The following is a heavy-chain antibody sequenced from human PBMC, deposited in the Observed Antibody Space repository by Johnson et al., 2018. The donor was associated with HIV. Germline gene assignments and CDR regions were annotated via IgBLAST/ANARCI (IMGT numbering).Heavy chain of an antibody. V-gene: IGHV3-NL1*01. D-gene: IGHD2-2*01. CDR2: IYSGGST. CDR1: GFTFSSYA. Sequence: QVQLVESGGGVVQPGRSLRLSCAASGFTFSSYAMHWVRQAPGKGLEWVSVIYSGGSTYYADSVKGRFTISRDNSKNTLYLQMNSLRAEDTAVYYCTSSPHAFDIWGQGTMVTVSS. J-gene: IGHJ3*02. CDR3: TSSPHAFDI.